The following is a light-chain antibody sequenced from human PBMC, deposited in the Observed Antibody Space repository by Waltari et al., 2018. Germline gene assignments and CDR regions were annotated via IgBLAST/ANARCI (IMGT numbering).Light chain of an antibody. V-gene: IGLV2-11*01. CDR3: CSYAGNYANYV. CDR2: DVI. Sequence: QSALIQPRSVSRSPGQSVILSCTGSSSDVGGYDYVSWYQQHPGKAPTLIISDVIERPSGVPDRFSGSKSGNTASLTISGLQTEDEADYYCCSYAGNYANYVFGTGTKLIVL. CDR1: SSDVGGYDY. J-gene: IGLJ1*01.